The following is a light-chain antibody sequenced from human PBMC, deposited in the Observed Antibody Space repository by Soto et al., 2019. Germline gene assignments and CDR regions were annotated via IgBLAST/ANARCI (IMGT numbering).Light chain of an antibody. J-gene: IGLJ1*01. CDR3: CSYAGTATG. CDR2: EGT. CDR1: NSDVESYNL. V-gene: IGLV2-23*01. Sequence: QSVLTQPASVSGSPGQSITISCTGTNSDVESYNLVSWFRQHPGEAPKLIVYEGTKRPSGVSNRFSGSKSGNPASLTISGLQAEDEANYYCCSYAGTATGFGTGTKVT.